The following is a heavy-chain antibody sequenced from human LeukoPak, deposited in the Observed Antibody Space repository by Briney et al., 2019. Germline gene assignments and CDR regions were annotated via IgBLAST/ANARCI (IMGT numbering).Heavy chain of an antibody. J-gene: IGHJ4*02. CDR3: ARNGGGLDH. CDR1: GYTFTVYS. V-gene: IGHV1-2*02. D-gene: IGHD2-8*01. Sequence: ASVTVSCKASGYTFTVYSFYWMRHAPGQGLEWVAWIHPNSGATNYAHKLQGRVTMTTDTSISTVYMELGSLTSDATAVYYCARNGGGLDHWGQGTLVTVSS. CDR2: IHPNSGAT.